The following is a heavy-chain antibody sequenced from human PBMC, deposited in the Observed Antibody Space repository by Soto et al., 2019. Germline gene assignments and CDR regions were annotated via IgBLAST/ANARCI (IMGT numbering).Heavy chain of an antibody. Sequence: EVQLLESGGGLVQPRGSLRLSCAASGFTFSTYGMSWVRQAPGKGLEWVSVISGGGGDTYYAGSLKGRFTISRDNSKNTLYLEMNSLRAEDTAVYYCAKTQQWGLPLSGGMDVWGQGTTVTVSS. CDR1: GFTFSTYG. CDR3: AKTQQWGLPLSGGMDV. V-gene: IGHV3-23*01. CDR2: ISGGGGDT. J-gene: IGHJ6*02. D-gene: IGHD6-19*01.